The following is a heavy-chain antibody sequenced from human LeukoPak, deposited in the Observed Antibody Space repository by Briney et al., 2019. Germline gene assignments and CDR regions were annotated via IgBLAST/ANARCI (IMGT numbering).Heavy chain of an antibody. Sequence: GGPLRLSCAASGFTFRSYSMNWVRQAPGKGLEWVSSISSSSSYIYYADSVKGRFTISRDNAKNSLYLQMNSLRAEDTAVYYCARDGVLWFGGEGAFDIWGQGTMVTVSS. CDR3: ARDGVLWFGGEGAFDI. CDR1: GFTFRSYS. CDR2: ISSSSSYI. D-gene: IGHD3-10*01. J-gene: IGHJ3*02. V-gene: IGHV3-21*01.